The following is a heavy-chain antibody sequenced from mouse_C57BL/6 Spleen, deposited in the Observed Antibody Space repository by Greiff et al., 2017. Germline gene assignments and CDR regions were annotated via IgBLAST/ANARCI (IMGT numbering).Heavy chain of an antibody. V-gene: IGHV5-4*01. J-gene: IGHJ2*01. D-gene: IGHD1-1*01. Sequence: EVKVVESGGGLVKPGGSLKLSCAASGFTFSSYAMSWVRQTPEKRLEWVATISDGGSYTYYPDNVKGRFTISRDNAKNNLYLQMSHLKSEDTAMYYCARDGSPTVPYFDYWGQGTTLTVSS. CDR3: ARDGSPTVPYFDY. CDR1: GFTFSSYA. CDR2: ISDGGSYT.